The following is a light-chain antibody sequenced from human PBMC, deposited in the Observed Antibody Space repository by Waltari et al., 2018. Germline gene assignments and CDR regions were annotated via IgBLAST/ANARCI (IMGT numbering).Light chain of an antibody. CDR3: QQYNYWPLT. J-gene: IGKJ4*01. Sequence: DIVLTQSPATLSVSPGARATLSCRASQSVGTYLAWYQEKPGQGPRLLISGASIRATGIPARFSGSGSGTEFTLTISSLQSEDFAVYYCQQYNYWPLTFGGGTKVEIK. CDR1: QSVGTY. CDR2: GAS. V-gene: IGKV3-15*01.